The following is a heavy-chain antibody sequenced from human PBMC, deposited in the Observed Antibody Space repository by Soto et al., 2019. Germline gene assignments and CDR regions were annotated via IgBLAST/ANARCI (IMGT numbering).Heavy chain of an antibody. D-gene: IGHD6-13*01. J-gene: IGHJ2*01. CDR1: GFTFSSYG. CDR3: AKDGSIAAAGTRWYFDL. Sequence: ESGGGVVQPGRSLRLSCAASGFTFSSYGMHWVRQAPGKGLEWVAVISYDGSNKYYADSVKGRFTISRDNSKNTLYLQMNSLRAEDTAVYYCAKDGSIAAAGTRWYFDLWGRGTLVTVSS. V-gene: IGHV3-30*18. CDR2: ISYDGSNK.